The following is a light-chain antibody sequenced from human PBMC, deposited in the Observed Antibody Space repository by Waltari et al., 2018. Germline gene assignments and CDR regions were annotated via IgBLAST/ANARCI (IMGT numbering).Light chain of an antibody. CDR3: QQRSNWPLT. Sequence: DNVLTQSPATLSLSPGERATLSCRASQSVRNFLAWYQQKPGQAPRLLIYDTSNRATGIPARFSGSGFGTDFTLTISSLEPEDFAVYYCQQRSNWPLTFGGGTKVEIK. CDR2: DTS. CDR1: QSVRNF. V-gene: IGKV3-11*01. J-gene: IGKJ4*01.